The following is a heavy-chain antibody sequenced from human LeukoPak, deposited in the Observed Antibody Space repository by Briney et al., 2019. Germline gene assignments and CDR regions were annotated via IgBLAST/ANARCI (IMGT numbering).Heavy chain of an antibody. Sequence: RGSLRLSCAASGLPFSTFGMHWVRQAPGKGLEWVALISYDGSDKDYADSVKGRFTISRDDSENMLYLQMNSLRAEDTAVYYCAKEGCGDGCYSLAFDFWGHGTMVTVSS. CDR2: ISYDGSDK. CDR3: AKEGCGDGCYSLAFDF. CDR1: GLPFSTFG. D-gene: IGHD2-21*02. V-gene: IGHV3-30*18. J-gene: IGHJ3*01.